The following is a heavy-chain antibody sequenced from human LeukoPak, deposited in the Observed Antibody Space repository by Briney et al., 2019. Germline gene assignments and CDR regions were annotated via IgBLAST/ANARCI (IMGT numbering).Heavy chain of an antibody. CDR3: TTFGIDWSLSY. J-gene: IGHJ4*02. V-gene: IGHV3-74*01. Sequence: GGSLRLSXAASGFIFSSWWMIWFRRLPGKGLVSVSHINTDGSYIRYADSVKGRFTISRDNAKNTLYLQMNSLRPEDTGVYYCTTFGIDWSLSYWGQGALVTVSS. CDR1: GFIFSSWW. CDR2: INTDGSYI. D-gene: IGHD3-3*01.